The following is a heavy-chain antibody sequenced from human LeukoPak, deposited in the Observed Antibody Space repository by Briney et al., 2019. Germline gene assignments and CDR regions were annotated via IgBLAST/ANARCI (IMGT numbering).Heavy chain of an antibody. J-gene: IGHJ4*02. V-gene: IGHV3-23*01. Sequence: GGSLRLSCVASEFXFSSYAINWVRQAPGKGLEWVSAISGSGGSSYYADSVKGRFTISRDNFKNTLYLQMNSLRAEDTAVYYCAKRSGNYYSADYWGQGTLVTVSS. CDR1: EFXFSSYA. D-gene: IGHD1-26*01. CDR3: AKRSGNYYSADY. CDR2: ISGSGGSS.